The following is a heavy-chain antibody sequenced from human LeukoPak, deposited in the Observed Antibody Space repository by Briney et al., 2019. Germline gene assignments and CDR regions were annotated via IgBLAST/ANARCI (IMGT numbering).Heavy chain of an antibody. CDR2: IRYDGSNK. CDR3: AKEKKYYYDSTGYPGYDY. J-gene: IGHJ4*02. CDR1: GFTFSSYA. Sequence: TGGSLRLSCAASGFTFSSYAMHWVRQAPGKGLEWVAFIRYDGSNKYYADSVKGRFTISRDNSKNTLYLQLNSLRAEETAVYYCAKEKKYYYDSTGYPGYDYWGQGTLVTVSS. V-gene: IGHV3-30*02. D-gene: IGHD3-22*01.